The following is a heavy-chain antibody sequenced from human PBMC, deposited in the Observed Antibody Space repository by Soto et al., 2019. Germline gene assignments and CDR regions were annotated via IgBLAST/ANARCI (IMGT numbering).Heavy chain of an antibody. D-gene: IGHD3-10*01. Sequence: ASLKVSCKASGYTFTSYDINWVRQATGQGLEWMGWMNPNSGNTGYAQKFQGRVTMTRNTSISTAYMELSSLRSEDTAVYYCARARTMVRGVIMPPPFDYWGQGTLVTVSS. CDR1: GYTFTSYD. V-gene: IGHV1-8*01. J-gene: IGHJ4*02. CDR3: ARARTMVRGVIMPPPFDY. CDR2: MNPNSGNT.